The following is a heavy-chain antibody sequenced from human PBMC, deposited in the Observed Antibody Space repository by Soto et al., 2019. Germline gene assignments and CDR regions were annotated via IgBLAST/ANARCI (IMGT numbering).Heavy chain of an antibody. CDR2: INHSGST. J-gene: IGHJ6*02. Sequence: SEILSLTCAVYGWSFSGYYWTWIRQPPGTGLEWIGEINHSGSTNYNPSLKSRVTISVDTSKNQFSLKLTSVTVADTALYYCARQGFGATHGLVDVWGQGTTVTVSS. V-gene: IGHV4-34*01. CDR3: ARQGFGATHGLVDV. D-gene: IGHD3-10*01. CDR1: GWSFSGYY.